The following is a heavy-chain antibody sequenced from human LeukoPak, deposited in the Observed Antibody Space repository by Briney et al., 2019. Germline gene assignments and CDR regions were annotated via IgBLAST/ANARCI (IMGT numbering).Heavy chain of an antibody. CDR1: GFTFSRYA. D-gene: IGHD6-6*01. Sequence: GGSLRLSCAASGFTFSRYAMSWVRQAPGKGLEWVSSISVSGAYTYYADSVKGRFTISRDNSKNTLYLQMSSLRAEDTAVYYCAKTPRYSSSPPDSWGQGTLVTVSS. V-gene: IGHV3-23*01. CDR2: ISVSGAYT. J-gene: IGHJ4*02. CDR3: AKTPRYSSSPPDS.